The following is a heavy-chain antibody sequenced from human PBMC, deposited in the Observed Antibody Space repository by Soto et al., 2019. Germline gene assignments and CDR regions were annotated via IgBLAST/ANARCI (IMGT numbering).Heavy chain of an antibody. CDR2: INPDSGGT. J-gene: IGHJ4*02. V-gene: IGHV1-2*02. Sequence: DSVKVSCKASGYIFTAYYMHWARQAPGQGPEWMGWINPDSGGTSYAPKFQGRVTMTRDTSSSTVYMELRRLRSDDTALYYCARDVAGDDYFDYWGQGTLVTVS. D-gene: IGHD6-19*01. CDR3: ARDVAGDDYFDY. CDR1: GYIFTAYY.